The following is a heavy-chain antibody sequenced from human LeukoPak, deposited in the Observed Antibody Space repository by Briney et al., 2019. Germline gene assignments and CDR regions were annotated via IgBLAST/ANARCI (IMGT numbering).Heavy chain of an antibody. J-gene: IGHJ4*02. D-gene: IGHD3-22*01. CDR2: IYYSGST. CDR1: GGLISSYY. V-gene: IGHV4-59*08. CDR3: ARHADYYDSSGYLDY. Sequence: PSETLSLTCTVSGGLISSYYWSWIRQPPGKGLEWIGYIYYSGSTNYNPSLKSRVTISVDTSKNQFSLKLSSVTAADTAVYYCARHADYYDSSGYLDYWGQGTLVTVSS.